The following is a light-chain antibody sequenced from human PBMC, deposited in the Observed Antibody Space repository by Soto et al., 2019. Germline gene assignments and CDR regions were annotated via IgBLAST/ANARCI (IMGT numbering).Light chain of an antibody. Sequence: DIQMTQSPSSLSASVGDRVTITCRASQSISGYLNWYQQKPGGAPKLLIYAASSLQSGVPSRFSGRGSATDFTLTISSLQLEDFATYYCQQSYRIPFTFGPGNTLDIK. V-gene: IGKV1-39*01. CDR3: QQSYRIPFT. J-gene: IGKJ3*01. CDR2: AAS. CDR1: QSISGY.